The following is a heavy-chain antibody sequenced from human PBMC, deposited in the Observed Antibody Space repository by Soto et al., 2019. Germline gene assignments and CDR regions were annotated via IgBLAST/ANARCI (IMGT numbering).Heavy chain of an antibody. V-gene: IGHV1-69*02. CDR2: IIPVLAIT. Sequence: QVQLVQSGAEVKKPGSSVKVSCKASGDTFSSYTISWVRQAPGQGLEWMGRIIPVLAITNYARKLQGRVTITADKSTSTVYMELSSLRSEDTAMYYCGIARYDSSYLYHGMDVWGQGTTVTVSS. CDR3: GIARYDSSYLYHGMDV. CDR1: GDTFSSYT. J-gene: IGHJ6*02. D-gene: IGHD3-22*01.